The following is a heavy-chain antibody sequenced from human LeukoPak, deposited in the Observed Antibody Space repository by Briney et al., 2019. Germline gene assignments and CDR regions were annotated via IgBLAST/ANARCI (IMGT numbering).Heavy chain of an antibody. CDR1: GFTFSNFG. V-gene: IGHV3-21*01. Sequence: PGGSLRLSCTASGFTFSNFGINWVRQAPGKGLEWVSCMDRHTDIYYADSVKGRFTISRGNAKNSVYLQMNSLTVEDAAVYYCVGDPTTNRFQYFHYWGQGALVTVSS. CDR2: MDRHTDI. CDR3: VGDPTTNRFQYFHY. D-gene: IGHD1-14*01. J-gene: IGHJ4*02.